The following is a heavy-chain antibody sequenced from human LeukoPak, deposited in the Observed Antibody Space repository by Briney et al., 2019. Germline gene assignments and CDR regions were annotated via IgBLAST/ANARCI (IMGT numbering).Heavy chain of an antibody. CDR1: GYTFTSYG. CDR3: ARVSPQRRDGYNYAVKMFDY. J-gene: IGHJ4*02. CDR2: ISAYNGNT. Sequence: GASVKVSCKASGYTFTSYGISWVRQAPGQGLEWMGWISAYNGNTNYAQKLQGRVTMTRDTSTSTVYMELSSLRSEDTAVYYCARVSPQRRDGYNYAVKMFDYWGQGTLVTVSS. D-gene: IGHD5-24*01. V-gene: IGHV1-18*01.